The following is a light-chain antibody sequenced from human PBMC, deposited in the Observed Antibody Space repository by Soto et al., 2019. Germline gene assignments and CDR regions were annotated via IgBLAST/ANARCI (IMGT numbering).Light chain of an antibody. CDR1: SGDVGAYNY. J-gene: IGLJ2*01. Sequence: QSALTQPASVSGSPGQSITISCTGTSGDVGAYNYVSWYQQHPGKAPKLMIYDVTARPSGVSNRFSGSKSGNTASLTISGLQDEDEADYYCSSCISGSTLHVVIGGGTKLTVL. CDR3: SSCISGSTLHVV. V-gene: IGLV2-14*01. CDR2: DVT.